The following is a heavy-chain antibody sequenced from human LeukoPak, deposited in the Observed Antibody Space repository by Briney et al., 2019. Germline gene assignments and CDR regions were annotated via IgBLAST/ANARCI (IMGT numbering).Heavy chain of an antibody. CDR3: AREVVIFPDYYYYGMDV. J-gene: IGHJ6*02. Sequence: SGGSLRLSCAASGFPFRDYYTTWIRQAPGKGLEWISYISRSGDSLYYADSVEGRFTISRDNAKNSLFLQMNSLRADDTAVYYCAREVVIFPDYYYYGMDVWGQGTTVTVSS. D-gene: IGHD3-9*01. CDR2: ISRSGDSL. CDR1: GFPFRDYY. V-gene: IGHV3-11*01.